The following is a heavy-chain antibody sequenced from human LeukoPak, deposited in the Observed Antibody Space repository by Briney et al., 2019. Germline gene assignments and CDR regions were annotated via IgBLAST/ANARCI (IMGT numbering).Heavy chain of an antibody. CDR1: GGTFSSYA. CDR2: IDPNSGVT. CDR3: ARYDFWSPTAFDI. D-gene: IGHD3-3*01. Sequence: ASVKVSCKASGGTFSSYAISWVRQAPGQGLEWVGWIDPNSGVTNYAQKFQGRVTMTRDTSISTAYMELSRLRSDDTAVYYCARYDFWSPTAFDIWGQGTMVIVSS. V-gene: IGHV1-2*02. J-gene: IGHJ3*02.